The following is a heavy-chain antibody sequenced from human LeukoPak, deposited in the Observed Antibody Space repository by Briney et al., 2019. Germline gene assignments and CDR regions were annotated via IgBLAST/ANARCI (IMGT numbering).Heavy chain of an antibody. J-gene: IGHJ3*02. CDR2: IRSKAYGGTT. CDR3: TREGYSGYGFQAFDI. V-gene: IGHV3-49*04. Sequence: PGGSLRLSCTASGFTFGDYAMSWVRQAPGKRLEWVGFIRSKAYGGTTEYAASVKGRFTISRDDSKSIAYLQMNSLKTEDTAVYYCTREGYSGYGFQAFDIWGQGTMVTVSS. CDR1: GFTFGDYA. D-gene: IGHD5-12*01.